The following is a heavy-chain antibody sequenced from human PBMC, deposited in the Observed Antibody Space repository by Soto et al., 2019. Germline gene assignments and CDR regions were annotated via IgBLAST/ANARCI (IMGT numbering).Heavy chain of an antibody. Sequence: EVQLFESGGDLVEPGGSLRLSFTASGFTFSNFAMGWVRQAPGKGLEWVSGITASGGTRYHADSLKGRFTISRDNSKNMLFLQMDNLSAEDTATYFCAKGFAVAGFYFDSWGQGSLVTVSS. J-gene: IGHJ4*02. CDR1: GFTFSNFA. D-gene: IGHD6-19*01. CDR2: ITASGGTR. V-gene: IGHV3-23*01. CDR3: AKGFAVAGFYFDS.